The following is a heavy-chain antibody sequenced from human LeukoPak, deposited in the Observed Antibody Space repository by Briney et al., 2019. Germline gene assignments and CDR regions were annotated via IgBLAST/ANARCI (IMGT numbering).Heavy chain of an antibody. CDR1: GFIFSSYS. J-gene: IGHJ4*02. V-gene: IGHV3-21*01. CDR2: ISSTSTDI. D-gene: IGHD5-24*01. Sequence: PGGSLRLSCAASGFIFSSYSMNWVRHAPGKGLEWVSSISSTSTDIHYADSLKGRFTISRDNARNSLYLQINSLRVEDTAVYYCARVQRGEMATFDYWGQGTLVTVSS. CDR3: ARVQRGEMATFDY.